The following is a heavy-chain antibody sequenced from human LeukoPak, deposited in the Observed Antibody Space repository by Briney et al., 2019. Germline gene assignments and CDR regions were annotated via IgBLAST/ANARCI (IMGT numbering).Heavy chain of an antibody. CDR2: ISAYNGNT. Sequence: GASVKVSCKASGYTFTSYSISWVRQAPGQGLEWMGWISAYNGNTNYAQKLQGRVTMTTDTSTSTAYMELRSLRSDDTAVYYCARDVSYDFWSGYYPFDYWGQGTLVTVSS. V-gene: IGHV1-18*01. CDR3: ARDVSYDFWSGYYPFDY. D-gene: IGHD3-3*01. CDR1: GYTFTSYS. J-gene: IGHJ4*02.